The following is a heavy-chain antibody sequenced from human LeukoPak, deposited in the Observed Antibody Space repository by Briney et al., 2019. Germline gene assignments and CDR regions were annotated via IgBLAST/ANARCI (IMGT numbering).Heavy chain of an antibody. D-gene: IGHD3-22*01. Sequence: GGSLRLSCAASGFAFDDYAMHWVRQAPGKGLEWVSGISWNSGSIGYADSVKGRFTISRDNSKNTLYLQMNSLRAEDTAVYYCAKLLYYYDSSQPYWGQGTLVTVSS. CDR1: GFAFDDYA. V-gene: IGHV3-9*01. CDR3: AKLLYYYDSSQPY. J-gene: IGHJ4*02. CDR2: ISWNSGSI.